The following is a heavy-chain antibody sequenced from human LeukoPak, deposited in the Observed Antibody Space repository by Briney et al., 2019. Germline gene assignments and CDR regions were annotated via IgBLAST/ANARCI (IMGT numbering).Heavy chain of an antibody. CDR2: INPNSGGT. Sequence: ASVKVSCKASGYTFTGYYMHWVRQAPGQGLEWMGWINPNSGGTNYAQKFQGGVTMTRDTSISTAYMELSRLRSDDTAVYYCARGGSGSYYPFAYWGQGTLVTVSS. CDR1: GYTFTGYY. CDR3: ARGGSGSYYPFAY. V-gene: IGHV1-2*02. J-gene: IGHJ4*02. D-gene: IGHD3-10*01.